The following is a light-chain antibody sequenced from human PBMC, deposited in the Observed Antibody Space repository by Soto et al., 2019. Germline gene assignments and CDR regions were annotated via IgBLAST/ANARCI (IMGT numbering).Light chain of an antibody. CDR1: SSNIGNNY. CDR3: GTWDSSLSAVV. V-gene: IGLV1-51*01. J-gene: IGLJ2*01. CDR2: DNN. Sequence: QSVLTQPPSVSAAPGQKVTISCSGSSSNIGNNYVSWYQQLPGTAPKLLIYDNNKRTSGIPDRFSGSKSGTSATLGITGLQTGDEAEDYCGTWDSSLSAVVFGGGTKLTVL.